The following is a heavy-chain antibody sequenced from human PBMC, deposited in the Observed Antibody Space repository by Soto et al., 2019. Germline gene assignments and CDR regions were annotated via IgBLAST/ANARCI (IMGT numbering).Heavy chain of an antibody. CDR2: IVVDSNTA. CDR3: ARAIKRWEVNYYFDF. J-gene: IGHJ4*01. CDR1: GSTFNNFA. V-gene: IGHV1-69*06. Sequence: QVVLLQSGAEVKEPGSSVRVSCQVSGSTFNNFAFSWVRQAPGHGPEWMGGIVVDSNTAEYSQRFQDRVTITADTYTDTLYMELGSLTFEDTAVYYCARAIKRWEVNYYFDFWGHGTLVTVSS. D-gene: IGHD1-26*01.